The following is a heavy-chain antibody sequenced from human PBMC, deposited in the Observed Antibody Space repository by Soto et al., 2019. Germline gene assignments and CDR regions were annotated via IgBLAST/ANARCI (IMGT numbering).Heavy chain of an antibody. J-gene: IGHJ5*02. CDR2: VYYSGST. D-gene: IGHD3-9*01. V-gene: IGHV4-59*01. CDR3: VRDYLLTGFDT. CDR1: NGSISTYY. Sequence: QVQLQESGPRLIQPSETLSLTCTVSNGSISTYYWTWVRQPPGKGLEWIGYVYYSGSTNYNPSLKSRVGMSIDTSKNQFSLELKSVTAADTATYYCVRDYLLTGFDTWGQGTLVTVSA.